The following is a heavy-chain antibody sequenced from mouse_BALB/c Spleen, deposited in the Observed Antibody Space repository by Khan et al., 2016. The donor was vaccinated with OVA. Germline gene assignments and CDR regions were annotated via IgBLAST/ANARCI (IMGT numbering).Heavy chain of an antibody. CDR3: ARDGDYMDY. Sequence: EVQLQESGPDLVKPSQSLSLTCTVTGYSITSGYSWHWIRKFPGNKLEWMGYIYYSGSINYNPSLKSRISITRDTSKNQFFLQLHSVTTEDTATYYCARDGDYMDYWGQGTSVTVSA. D-gene: IGHD2-13*01. V-gene: IGHV3-1*02. J-gene: IGHJ4*01. CDR1: GYSITSGYS. CDR2: IYYSGSI.